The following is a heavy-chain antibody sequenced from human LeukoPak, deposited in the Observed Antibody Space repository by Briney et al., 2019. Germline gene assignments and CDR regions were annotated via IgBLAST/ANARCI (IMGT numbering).Heavy chain of an antibody. J-gene: IGHJ4*01. CDR3: ARALGDYGNNRVYYFDY. CDR1: GGTFSSYA. Sequence: ASVKVSCKASGGTFSSYAISWVRQAPGQGLEWMGWINPNSGGTNYAQKFQGRVTMTRDTSISTAYMDLSRLASDDTAMYYCARALGDYGNNRVYYFDYWGQGTLVTVSS. D-gene: IGHD4-17*01. V-gene: IGHV1-2*02. CDR2: INPNSGGT.